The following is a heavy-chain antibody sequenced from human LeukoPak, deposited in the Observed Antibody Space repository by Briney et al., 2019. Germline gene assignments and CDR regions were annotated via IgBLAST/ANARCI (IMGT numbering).Heavy chain of an antibody. V-gene: IGHV3-33*01. CDR1: GFSFSKYG. CDR2: IWYDDNTK. Sequence: GGSLRLSCVASGFSFSKYGMHWVPQAPGKGLQWLAIIWYDDNTKYYANSVRSRFAISRDTSKNTLFLEMNDLKAEDTAVYYCAREWGLIAVAGGPGYWGQGTLVTVSS. D-gene: IGHD2-21*01. J-gene: IGHJ4*02. CDR3: AREWGLIAVAGGPGY.